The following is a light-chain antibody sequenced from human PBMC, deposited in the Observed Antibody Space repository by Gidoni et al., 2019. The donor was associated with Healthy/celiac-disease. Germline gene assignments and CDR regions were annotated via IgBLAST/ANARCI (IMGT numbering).Light chain of an antibody. CDR3: WSYAGSYTWV. CDR1: SSDVGGHNY. J-gene: IGLJ3*02. V-gene: IGLV2-11*01. Sequence: QSALPQPRSVSGSPGPAVTISCAGTSSDVGGHNYVSWYQQHPGKAPKLMIYDARKLPSGVPDRFSGTKSGNTASLTISGVQAEDEADYYCWSYAGSYTWVFGGGTKLTVL. CDR2: DAR.